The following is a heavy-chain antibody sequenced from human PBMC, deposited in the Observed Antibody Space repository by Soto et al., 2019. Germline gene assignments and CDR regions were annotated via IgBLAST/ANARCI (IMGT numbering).Heavy chain of an antibody. D-gene: IGHD2-2*01. CDR3: AKSPNFYCSSYHCYKYYFDY. V-gene: IGHV3-30*18. CDR2: ISYDGSDK. CDR1: GFTFNTFG. Sequence: AGGSLRLSCAASGFTFNTFGMHWVRQAPGKGLEWVAVISYDGSDKYYSDSVRGRFTISRDNSTNTLYLQMNSLRTEDTAVYYCAKSPNFYCSSYHCYKYYFDYWGQGTLVTVSS. J-gene: IGHJ4*02.